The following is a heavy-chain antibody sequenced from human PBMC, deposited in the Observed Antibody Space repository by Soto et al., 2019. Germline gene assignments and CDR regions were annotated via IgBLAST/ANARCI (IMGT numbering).Heavy chain of an antibody. CDR3: ARRSPMIVVVIHDSSYYGLDV. V-gene: IGHV4-34*01. J-gene: IGHJ6*02. CDR2: INHSGST. Sequence: PSETLSLTCAVYGGSFSGYYWSWIRQPPGKGLEWIGEINHSGSTNYNPSLKSRVTISVDTSKNQFSVKLSSVTAADTAVYYCARRSPMIVVVIHDSSYYGLDVWGQGTTVTVSS. D-gene: IGHD3-22*01. CDR1: GGSFSGYY.